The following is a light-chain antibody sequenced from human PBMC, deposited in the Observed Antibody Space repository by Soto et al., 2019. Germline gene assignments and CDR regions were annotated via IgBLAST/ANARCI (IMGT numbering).Light chain of an antibody. CDR3: QKYGSSPI. CDR2: GAS. Sequence: EIVLTQSPGTLSLSPGERATLSCRASQSVSSSYLAWYQQKPGQAPRLLIYGASSRATGIPDRFSGSGSGTDFTLTISRLEPEDFAVYYCQKYGSSPIFGQGTKLEIK. J-gene: IGKJ2*01. CDR1: QSVSSSY. V-gene: IGKV3-20*01.